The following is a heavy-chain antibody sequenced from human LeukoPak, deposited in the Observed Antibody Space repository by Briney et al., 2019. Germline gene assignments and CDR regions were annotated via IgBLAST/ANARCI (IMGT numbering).Heavy chain of an antibody. CDR3: ASDLYTYYDSGGYFPPDY. CDR2: ISYDGSNK. V-gene: IGHV3-30*04. CDR1: GFTFSSYA. Sequence: PGGSLRLSCAASGFTFSSYAMHWVRQAPGKGLEWVAVISYDGSNKYYADSVKGRFTISRDNSKNTLYLQMNSLRAEDTAVYYCASDLYTYYDSGGYFPPDYWGQGTLVTVSS. D-gene: IGHD3-22*01. J-gene: IGHJ4*02.